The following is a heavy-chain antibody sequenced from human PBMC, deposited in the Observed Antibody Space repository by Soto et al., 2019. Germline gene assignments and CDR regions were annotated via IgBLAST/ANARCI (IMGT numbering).Heavy chain of an antibody. CDR2: ISYDGSNK. D-gene: IGHD5-12*01. CDR3: ARDYYRFNSGYGFSMDV. J-gene: IGHJ6*02. CDR1: GFTFSSYA. Sequence: QVQLVESGGGVVQPGRSLRLSCAASGFTFSSYAMHWVRQAPGKGLEWVAVISYDGSNKYYADSVKGRFTISRDNSKNPLYLQINSLRAEDTAVYYWARDYYRFNSGYGFSMDVWGQGTTVTVSS. V-gene: IGHV3-30-3*01.